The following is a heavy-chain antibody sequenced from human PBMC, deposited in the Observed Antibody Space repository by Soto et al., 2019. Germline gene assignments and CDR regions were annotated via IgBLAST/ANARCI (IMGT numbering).Heavy chain of an antibody. CDR1: GGSISSGDYY. CDR2: IYYSGST. Sequence: SETLSLTCTVSGGSISSGDYYWSWIRQPPGKGLEWIGYIYYSGSTYYNPSLKSRVTISVDTSKNQFSLKLSSVTAADTAVYYCARGADYYDSSGYSAWGQGTLVTVSS. D-gene: IGHD3-22*01. J-gene: IGHJ5*02. CDR3: ARGADYYDSSGYSA. V-gene: IGHV4-30-4*01.